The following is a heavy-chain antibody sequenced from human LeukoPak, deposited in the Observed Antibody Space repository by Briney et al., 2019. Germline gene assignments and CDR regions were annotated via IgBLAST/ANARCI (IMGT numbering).Heavy chain of an antibody. J-gene: IGHJ2*01. CDR2: IDHSGST. CDR3: ARVAYSYGHYWYFDL. V-gene: IGHV4-34*01. CDR1: GGSFSGNY. D-gene: IGHD5-18*01. Sequence: PSETLSLTCAVYGGSFSGNYWRWIRQPPGKGLEWIGEIDHSGSTNYNPSLKSRVTISVDTSKNQFSLRLSSVTAADTAVYYCARVAYSYGHYWYFDLWGGGTLVTVSS.